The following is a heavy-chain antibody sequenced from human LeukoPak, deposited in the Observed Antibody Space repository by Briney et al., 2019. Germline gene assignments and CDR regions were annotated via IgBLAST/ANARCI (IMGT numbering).Heavy chain of an antibody. J-gene: IGHJ4*02. CDR2: ISAYNGNT. V-gene: IGHV1-18*01. Sequence: ASVKVSCKASGYTFITYGISWVRQAPGQGLEWMGWISAYNGNTNYVQNLQGRVTMTIDTSTSTAYMEVRSLKSDDTAVYYCARDSSTWTLYYLDYWGQGTLVTVSS. CDR3: ARDSSTWTLYYLDY. CDR1: GYTFITYG. D-gene: IGHD6-13*01.